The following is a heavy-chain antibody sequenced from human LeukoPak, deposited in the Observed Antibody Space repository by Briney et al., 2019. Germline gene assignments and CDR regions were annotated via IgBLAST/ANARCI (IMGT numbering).Heavy chain of an antibody. CDR3: ARELGYCSSTSCYGFDY. D-gene: IGHD2-2*01. CDR1: GYTFTSYY. V-gene: IGHV1-46*01. CDR2: INPSGGST. Sequence: GASVNVSFKASGYTFTSYYMHWVRQAPGQGLEWMGIINPSGGSTSYAQKFQGRVTMTRDTSTSTVYMELSSLRSEDTAVYYCARELGYCSSTSCYGFDYWGQGTLVTVSS. J-gene: IGHJ4*02.